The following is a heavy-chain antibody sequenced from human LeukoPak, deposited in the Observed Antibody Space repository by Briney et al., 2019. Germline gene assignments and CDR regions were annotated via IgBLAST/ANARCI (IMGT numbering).Heavy chain of an antibody. J-gene: IGHJ4*02. CDR3: AREILRDGSYLIED. CDR1: GGSISSGDYY. D-gene: IGHD1-26*01. Sequence: SEAQSLTCTVSGGSISSGDYYWSWIRQPPGQGLEWIGYISSSGSTYYNPSLKSRIALSIGTSKNQFSLKIDSVTAADTAVYYCAREILRDGSYLIEDWGQGILVTVSS. CDR2: ISSSGST. V-gene: IGHV4-30-4*01.